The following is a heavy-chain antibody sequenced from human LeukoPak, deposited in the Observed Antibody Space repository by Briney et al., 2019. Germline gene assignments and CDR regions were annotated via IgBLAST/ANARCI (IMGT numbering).Heavy chain of an antibody. Sequence: GGSLRLSCAASGFTFSSYGMHWVRQAPGKGLEWVAVIWYDGSNKYYADSVKGRFTISRDNSKNTLYLQMNSLRSDDTAVYYCAREATEKGDFDYWGQGTLVTVSS. D-gene: IGHD5-12*01. CDR1: GFTFSSYG. J-gene: IGHJ4*02. V-gene: IGHV3-33*01. CDR3: AREATEKGDFDY. CDR2: IWYDGSNK.